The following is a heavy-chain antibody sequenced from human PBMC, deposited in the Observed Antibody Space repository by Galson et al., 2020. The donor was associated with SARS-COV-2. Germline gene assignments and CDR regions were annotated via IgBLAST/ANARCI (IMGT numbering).Heavy chain of an antibody. Sequence: ASVKVSCKASGYTFTGYYMHWVRQAPGQGLEWMGRINPNSGGTNFAQKFQGRVTMTRDTSISTAYMELSRLRSDDTAVYYCARDVGLGLDSPYYFDYWGQGTLVTVSS. CDR3: ARDVGLGLDSPYYFDY. CDR2: INPNSGGT. J-gene: IGHJ4*02. V-gene: IGHV1-2*06. D-gene: IGHD6-19*01. CDR1: GYTFTGYY.